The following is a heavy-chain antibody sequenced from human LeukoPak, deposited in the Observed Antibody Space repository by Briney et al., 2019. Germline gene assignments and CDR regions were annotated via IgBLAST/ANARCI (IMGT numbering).Heavy chain of an antibody. CDR3: AKPLGGVGQHNDH. CDR1: GFTFSSYA. D-gene: IGHD2-21*01. V-gene: IGHV3-23*01. J-gene: IGHJ4*02. Sequence: GGSLRLSCAASGFTFSSYAMSWARQAPGKGLEWVSAISGSGGSTYYADSAKGRFTISRDNSKNTLYLQMNSLRAEDTAVYYCAKPLGGVGQHNDHWGQGTLVTVSS. CDR2: ISGSGGST.